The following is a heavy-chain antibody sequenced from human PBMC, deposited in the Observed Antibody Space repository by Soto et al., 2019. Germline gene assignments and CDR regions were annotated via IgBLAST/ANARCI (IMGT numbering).Heavy chain of an antibody. CDR2: ISRSGDYI. D-gene: IGHD2-2*01. CDR3: ARSRGMDV. CDR1: GFTFNNYN. J-gene: IGHJ6*02. Sequence: GGSLRLSCAGSGFTFNNYNINWVRQAPGKGLEWISSISRSGDYIYYADSVRGRFTVSRDNAKASMFLQMNSLRADDTAVYYCARSRGMDVWGQGTTVTVSS. V-gene: IGHV3-21*01.